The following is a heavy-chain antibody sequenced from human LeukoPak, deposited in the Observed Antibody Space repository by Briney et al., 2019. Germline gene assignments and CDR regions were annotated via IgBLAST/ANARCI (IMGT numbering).Heavy chain of an antibody. J-gene: IGHJ4*02. D-gene: IGHD3-22*01. CDR3: ARPDSTGYYTD. CDR2: INPGDSDT. V-gene: IGHV5-51*01. Sequence: GESLRISCKGSGYSFTNYWVAWVRQMPGKAPEWVAIINPGDSDTRCSPSFQGQVTISADKSIYTAYLQWSSLKASDTAMYYCARPDSTGYYTDWGQGTLVTVSS. CDR1: GYSFTNYW.